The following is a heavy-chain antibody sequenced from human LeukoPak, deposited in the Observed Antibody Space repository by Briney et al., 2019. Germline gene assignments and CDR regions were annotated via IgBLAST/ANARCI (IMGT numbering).Heavy chain of an antibody. D-gene: IGHD2-15*01. J-gene: IGHJ4*02. V-gene: IGHV3-21*01. CDR2: ISSSSSYI. CDR3: ARGLSGYCSGGSCYIFDY. Sequence: PGGSLRLSCAASGFTFSSYSMNWVRQAPGKGLEWVSSISSSSSYIYYADSVKGRFTISRDNAKNSLYLQMNSLRAEDTAVYYCARGLSGYCSGGSCYIFDYWGQGTLVTVSS. CDR1: GFTFSSYS.